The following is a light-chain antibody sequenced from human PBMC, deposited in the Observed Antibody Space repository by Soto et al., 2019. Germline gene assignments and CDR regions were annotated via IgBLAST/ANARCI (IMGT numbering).Light chain of an antibody. J-gene: IGLJ3*02. CDR3: ASWDDDLNGPL. V-gene: IGLV1-36*01. Sequence: QSVLTQPPSVSAAPRQRGTISCSGSSSNLGNNAVNWYQQVPGKAPKLLIHYDDRVASGVSDPFSGSKSGTSASLAISGLQSEDEADYYCASWDDDLNGPLFGGGTKVTVL. CDR2: YDD. CDR1: SSNLGNNA.